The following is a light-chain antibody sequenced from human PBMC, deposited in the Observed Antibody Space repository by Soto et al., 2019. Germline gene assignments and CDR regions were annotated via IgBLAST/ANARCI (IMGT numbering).Light chain of an antibody. J-gene: IGLJ2*01. Sequence: QSVLTQPPSVSAAPGQRVTISCSGSSSNIGKNYVSWYQQLPGTAPKLLSYDNSQRPSWIPDRFSGSKSGTSATLGITGLQSGDEGDYYCGTWDDSRYSGILGGGTKLTVL. CDR3: GTWDDSRYSGI. V-gene: IGLV1-51*01. CDR1: SSNIGKNY. CDR2: DNS.